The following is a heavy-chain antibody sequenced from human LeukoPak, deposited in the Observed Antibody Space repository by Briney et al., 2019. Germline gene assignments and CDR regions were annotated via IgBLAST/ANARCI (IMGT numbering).Heavy chain of an antibody. V-gene: IGHV1-2*02. CDR1: GYTFTAYD. D-gene: IGHD5-18*01. J-gene: IGHJ4*02. CDR2: FNPNSGGT. CDR3: TRDVGSRYGHDC. Sequence: ASVKVSCKASGYTFTAYDIHWVRQAPGQGLEWMGWFNPNSGGTNYAQKFQGRVTMTRDTSISTAYMELSRLRSDDTAVYYCTRDVGSRYGHDCWGQGTLVTVSS.